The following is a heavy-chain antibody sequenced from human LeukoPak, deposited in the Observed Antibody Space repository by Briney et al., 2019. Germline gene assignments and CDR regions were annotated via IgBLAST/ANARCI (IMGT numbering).Heavy chain of an antibody. Sequence: ASVKVSCKASGYTFTGYYMHWVRQAPGQGLEWMGWINPNSGGTNYAQKLQGRVTMATDTSTSTAYMELKSLRSDDTAVYYCARETPNYYDSSGYYYDFDYWAREPWSPSPQ. CDR3: ARETPNYYDSSGYYYDFDY. J-gene: IGHJ4*02. CDR1: GYTFTGYY. D-gene: IGHD3-22*01. CDR2: INPNSGGT. V-gene: IGHV1-2*02.